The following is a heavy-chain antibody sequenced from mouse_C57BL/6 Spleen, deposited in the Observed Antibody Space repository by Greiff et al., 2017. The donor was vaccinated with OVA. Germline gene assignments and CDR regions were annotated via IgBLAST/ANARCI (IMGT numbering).Heavy chain of an antibody. Sequence: QVHVKQSGAELAKPGASVKLSCKASGYTFTSYWMHWVNQRPGQGLEWIGYINPSSGYNKYNQKFKDKATLTADKSSSTAYMQLSSLTYEDSAVYYCARSTYYYGSSYEAMDYWGQGTSVTVSS. CDR1: GYTFTSYW. CDR2: INPSSGYN. D-gene: IGHD1-1*01. V-gene: IGHV1-7*01. J-gene: IGHJ4*01. CDR3: ARSTYYYGSSYEAMDY.